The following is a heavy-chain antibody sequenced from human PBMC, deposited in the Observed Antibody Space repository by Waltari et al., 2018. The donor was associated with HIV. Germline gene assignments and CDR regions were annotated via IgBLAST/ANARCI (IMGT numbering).Heavy chain of an antibody. CDR3: ARSGPTTVFAFPYYFDY. D-gene: IGHD4-17*01. V-gene: IGHV1-2*02. J-gene: IGHJ4*02. CDR2: INPNSGGT. Sequence: QEQLVQSGAEVKKPGASVKVSCKASGYTFTDYYIHWVRQAPGQGLEWMGWINPNSGGTHYTQKFQGRVTMTRDTSISTAFMELSRLGSDDTAVYYCARSGPTTVFAFPYYFDYWGQGTLVTASS. CDR1: GYTFTDYY.